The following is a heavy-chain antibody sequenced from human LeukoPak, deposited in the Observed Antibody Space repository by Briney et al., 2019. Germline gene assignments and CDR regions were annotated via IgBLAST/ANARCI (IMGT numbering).Heavy chain of an antibody. Sequence: ASVKVSCKASGYTFTSYDINWVRQATGQGLEWMGWMNPNSGNTGYAQKFQGRVTMTRNTSISTAYMELSSLRSEDTAVYYCARGLWFGESFFWDFDYWGQGTLVTVSS. CDR3: ARGLWFGESFFWDFDY. CDR2: MNPNSGNT. CDR1: GYTFTSYD. V-gene: IGHV1-8*01. J-gene: IGHJ4*02. D-gene: IGHD3-10*01.